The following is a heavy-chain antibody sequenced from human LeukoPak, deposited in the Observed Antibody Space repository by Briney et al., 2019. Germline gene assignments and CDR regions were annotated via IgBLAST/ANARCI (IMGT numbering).Heavy chain of an antibody. CDR2: ISWNSGSI. CDR1: GFTFDDYA. Sequence: GRSLRLSCAASGFTFDDYAMHWVRQAPGKGLEWVSGISWNSGSIGYADSVKGRFTISRDNAKSSLYLQMNSLRAEDTALYYCAKDSSGFDYWGQGTLVTVSS. V-gene: IGHV3-9*01. CDR3: AKDSSGFDY. J-gene: IGHJ4*02. D-gene: IGHD2-15*01.